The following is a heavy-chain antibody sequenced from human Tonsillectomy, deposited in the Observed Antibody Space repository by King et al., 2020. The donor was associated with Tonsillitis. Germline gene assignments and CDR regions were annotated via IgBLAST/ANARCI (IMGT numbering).Heavy chain of an antibody. J-gene: IGHJ5*02. CDR1: GITFSTYA. CDR2: TSSDGTNK. Sequence: VQLVESGGGVVQPGRSLRLSCAASGITFSTYAMHWVRQAPGKGLEWVAATSSDGTNKYYGDSVKGRFTISRDNSKNTLYLKMNSLRVDDTAVYYCAKGSASCYTCWFDPWGQGTLVTVSS. V-gene: IGHV3-30*18. CDR3: AKGSASCYTCWFDP. D-gene: IGHD2-2*02.